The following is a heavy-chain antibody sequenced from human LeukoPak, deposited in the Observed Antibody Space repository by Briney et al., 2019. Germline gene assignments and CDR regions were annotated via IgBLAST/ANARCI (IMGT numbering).Heavy chain of an antibody. CDR2: ISTAGET. Sequence: GGSLRLSCAASGFSFNSYDMHWVRQATGKGLEWVSAISTAGETFYPGSVKGRFAISRENAKNSFYLQMNSLRAGDTAVYYCARSSAFDIWGQGTMVTVSS. CDR1: GFSFNSYD. J-gene: IGHJ3*02. V-gene: IGHV3-13*04. CDR3: ARSSAFDI.